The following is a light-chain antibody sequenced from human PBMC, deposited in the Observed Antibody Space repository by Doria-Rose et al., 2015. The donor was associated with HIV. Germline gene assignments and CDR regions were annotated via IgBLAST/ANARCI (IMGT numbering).Light chain of an antibody. CDR1: QSIGTW. Sequence: IRFTQSPSTLSASVGARVTITCRASQSIGTWLAWYQQKPGKAPKLLIYKASSLESGVPSRFSGSGSGTEFTLTISSLQPDDFASYYCQHYQSYTYTVGQGTKLESK. CDR3: QHYQSYTYT. CDR2: KAS. V-gene: IGKV1-5*03. J-gene: IGKJ2*01.